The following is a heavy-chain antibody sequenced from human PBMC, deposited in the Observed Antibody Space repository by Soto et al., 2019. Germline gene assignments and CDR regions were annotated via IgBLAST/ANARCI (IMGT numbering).Heavy chain of an antibody. CDR2: IIPIFGTA. V-gene: IGHV1-69*13. CDR1: GGTFSSYA. J-gene: IGHJ3*02. D-gene: IGHD2-15*01. CDR3: ASNTIVVVVAATWGAFDI. Sequence: SVKVSCKASGGTFSSYAISWVRQAPGQGLEWMGGIIPIFGTANYAQKFQGRVTITADESTSTAYMELSSLRSEDTAVYYCASNTIVVVVAATWGAFDIWGQGTMVTVSS.